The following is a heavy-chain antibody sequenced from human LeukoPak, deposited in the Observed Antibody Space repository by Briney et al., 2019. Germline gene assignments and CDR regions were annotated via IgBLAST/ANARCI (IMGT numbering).Heavy chain of an antibody. Sequence: SETLSLTCAVYGGSFSGYFWSWIRQPPGKGLEWIGEINRGGSTNYNPSLKSRVTISVDTSKNQFSLKLSSVTAADTAVYYCARAVYYDYVWGSSYYFDYWGQGTLVTVSS. V-gene: IGHV4-34*01. J-gene: IGHJ4*02. D-gene: IGHD3-16*01. CDR1: GGSFSGYF. CDR3: ARAVYYDYVWGSSYYFDY. CDR2: INRGGST.